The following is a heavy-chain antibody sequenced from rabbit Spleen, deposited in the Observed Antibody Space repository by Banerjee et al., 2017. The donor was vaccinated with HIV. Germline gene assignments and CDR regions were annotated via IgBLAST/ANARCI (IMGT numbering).Heavy chain of an antibody. Sequence: EQLEESGGGLVKPEGSLTLTCKASGVSLNDKDVMCWVRQAPGKGLEWITCINMVTGKSVYANWAKGRFTISKTSSTTVTLQMTSLTAADTATYFCARDTSSSFSSYGMDLWGQGTLVTVS. CDR3: ARDTSSSFSSYGMDL. CDR1: GVSLNDKDV. V-gene: IGHV1S45*01. J-gene: IGHJ6*01. D-gene: IGHD1-1*01. CDR2: INMVTGKS.